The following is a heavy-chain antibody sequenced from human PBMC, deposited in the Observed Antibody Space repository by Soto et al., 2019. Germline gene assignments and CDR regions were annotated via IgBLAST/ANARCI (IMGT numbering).Heavy chain of an antibody. CDR2: IKNDGSES. CDR3: ARGHGGMDV. CDR1: GFIFKMYW. V-gene: IGHV3-7*01. Sequence: GGSLRLSCAASGFIFKMYWMHWVRQSPGKGLVWISNIKNDGSESDYVDSVRGRFTISRDNAKNSLYLQMNSLRAEDTAVYYCARGHGGMDVWGQGTTVTVSS. J-gene: IGHJ6*02.